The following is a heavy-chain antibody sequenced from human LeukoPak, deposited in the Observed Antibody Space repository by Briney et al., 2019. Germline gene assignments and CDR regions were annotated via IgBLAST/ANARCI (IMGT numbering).Heavy chain of an antibody. CDR2: ISSSGSTI. CDR1: GFTFSDYY. D-gene: IGHD2-15*01. J-gene: IGHJ4*02. V-gene: IGHV3-11*01. Sequence: PGGSLRLSCAASGFTFSDYYMSWIRQAPGKGLEWVSYISSSGSTIYYADSVKGRFNISRDNAKNSLYLQMNSLRAEDTAVYYCARDYCSGGSCYSPDGYFDYWGQGTLVTVSS. CDR3: ARDYCSGGSCYSPDGYFDY.